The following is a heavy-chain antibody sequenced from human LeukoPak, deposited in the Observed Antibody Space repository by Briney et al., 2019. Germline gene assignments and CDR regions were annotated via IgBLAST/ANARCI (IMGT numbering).Heavy chain of an antibody. Sequence: SETLSLTCTVSGGSISSYYWSWIRQPPGKGLEWIGSIYYSGSTYYNPSLKSRVTISVDTSKNQFSLKLSSVTAADTAVYYCARHSLGDFDYWGQGTLVTVSS. J-gene: IGHJ4*02. CDR3: ARHSLGDFDY. CDR1: GGSISSYY. CDR2: IYYSGST. V-gene: IGHV4-59*05.